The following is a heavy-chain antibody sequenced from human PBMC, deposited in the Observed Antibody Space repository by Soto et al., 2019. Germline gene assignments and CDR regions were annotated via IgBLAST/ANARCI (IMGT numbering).Heavy chain of an antibody. CDR1: GFTFSSYG. CDR3: AKDKVGATDS. D-gene: IGHD1-26*01. J-gene: IGHJ4*02. Sequence: QVQLVESGGGVVQPGRSLRLSCAASGFTFSSYGMHWVRQAPGKGLEWVAVISYDGSNKYYADSVKGRFTISRDNSKNTLYLKMNSLRAEDTAVYYCAKDKVGATDSWGQGTLVTVSS. V-gene: IGHV3-30*18. CDR2: ISYDGSNK.